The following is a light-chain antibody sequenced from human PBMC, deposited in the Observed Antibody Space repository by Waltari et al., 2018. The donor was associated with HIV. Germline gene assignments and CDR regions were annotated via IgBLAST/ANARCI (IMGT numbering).Light chain of an antibody. Sequence: QTVVTQEPSLTVPPGGTVTPPCESAPGPATVVNFANGFQQKLGQAPRALFYAKTNKHSWTPARFSGSILGDKAALTLSGVLPEDEADYYCLLYHDDSRPGVFGGGTHLTVL. V-gene: IGLV7-43*01. J-gene: IGLJ3*02. CDR3: LLYHDDSRPGV. CDR1: PGPATVVNF. CDR2: AKT.